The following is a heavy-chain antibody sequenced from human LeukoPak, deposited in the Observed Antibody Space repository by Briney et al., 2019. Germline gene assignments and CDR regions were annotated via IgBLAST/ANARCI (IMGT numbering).Heavy chain of an antibody. Sequence: ASVTVSCKASGGTFSRYAFSWVRQARAQGLEWMGGSIPIFGTANYAQKFQGRVTITADESTSTAYMELSSLRSEGTAVYYCARETRYSGYDRPWFDPWGQGTLVTVSS. D-gene: IGHD5-12*01. CDR2: SIPIFGTA. J-gene: IGHJ5*02. V-gene: IGHV1-69*13. CDR1: GGTFSRYA. CDR3: ARETRYSGYDRPWFDP.